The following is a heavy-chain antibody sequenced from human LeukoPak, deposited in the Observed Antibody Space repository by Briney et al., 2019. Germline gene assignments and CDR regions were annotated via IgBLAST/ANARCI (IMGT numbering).Heavy chain of an antibody. CDR2: FDPEDGET. D-gene: IGHD3-3*01. CDR1: GYTLTGLS. Sequence: ASVKVSCKVSGYTLTGLSMHWVRQAPGKGLEWMGGFDPEDGETIYAQKFQGRVTMTEDTSTDTAYMELSSLRSEDTAVYYCATKKAYYDFFPGMDVWGQGTLVTVSS. V-gene: IGHV1-24*01. CDR3: ATKKAYYDFFPGMDV. J-gene: IGHJ4*02.